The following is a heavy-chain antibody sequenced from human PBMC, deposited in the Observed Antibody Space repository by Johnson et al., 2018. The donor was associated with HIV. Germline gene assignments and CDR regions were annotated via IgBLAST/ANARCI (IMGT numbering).Heavy chain of an antibody. Sequence: QVQLVESGGGLVQPGGSLRLSCAASGFTFSSYAMHWVRQAPGKGLEWVAVISYARSNKYYAESVKGRFTISRDNSKNTLYLQMNSLKADDTAVFYCAKDAYCSGGRCYGFGAFDIWGQGTMVTVSS. D-gene: IGHD2-15*01. CDR3: AKDAYCSGGRCYGFGAFDI. CDR2: ISYARSNK. CDR1: GFTFSSYA. V-gene: IGHV3-30-3*01. J-gene: IGHJ3*02.